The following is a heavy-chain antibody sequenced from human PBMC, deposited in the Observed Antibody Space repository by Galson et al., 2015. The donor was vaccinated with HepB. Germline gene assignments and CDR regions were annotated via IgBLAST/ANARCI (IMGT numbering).Heavy chain of an antibody. V-gene: IGHV1-2*04. CDR2: INTNSGDT. D-gene: IGHD1-26*01. CDR1: GYIITDYY. CDR3: ARGGRSYYDAFEI. J-gene: IGHJ3*02. Sequence: SVKVSCKASGYIITDYYMHWVREAPGQGLEWMGWINTNSGDTKYAQKFQGWVTVTRDTSIVYMELSSLTSDYTAVYYCARGGRSYYDAFEIWGQGTMVTVSS.